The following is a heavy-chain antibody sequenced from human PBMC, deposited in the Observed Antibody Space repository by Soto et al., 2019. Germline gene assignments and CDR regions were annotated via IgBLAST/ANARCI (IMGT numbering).Heavy chain of an antibody. CDR3: ARYYYDSSGYSYFDY. V-gene: IGHV3-48*03. Sequence: PGGSLRRSCAASGFTFSSYEMNWVRQAPGKGLEWVSYISSSGSTIYYADSVKGRFTISRDNAKNSLYLKMNSLRAEDTAVYYCARYYYDSSGYSYFDYWGQGTLVNVSS. D-gene: IGHD3-22*01. CDR2: ISSSGSTI. CDR1: GFTFSSYE. J-gene: IGHJ4*02.